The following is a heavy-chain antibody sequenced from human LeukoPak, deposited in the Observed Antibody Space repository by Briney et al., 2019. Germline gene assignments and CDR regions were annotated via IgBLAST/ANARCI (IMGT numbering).Heavy chain of an antibody. CDR1: GGSISSYY. Sequence: PSETLSLTCTVSGGSISSYYWSWIRQSPGKGLEWIGRIYTSGSTNYNPSLKSRVTISVDTSKNQFSLTLSSVTAADTAVYYCARSDGYGLVDIWGQGTMVTVSS. CDR3: ARSDGYGLVDI. CDR2: IYTSGST. D-gene: IGHD3-10*01. J-gene: IGHJ3*02. V-gene: IGHV4-4*07.